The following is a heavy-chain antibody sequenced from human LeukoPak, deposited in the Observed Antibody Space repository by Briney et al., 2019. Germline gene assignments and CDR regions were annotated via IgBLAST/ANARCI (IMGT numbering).Heavy chain of an antibody. CDR1: QFTFSDYY. D-gene: IGHD3-22*01. CDR3: ARFLHYYDSSPLDY. Sequence: GGSLRLSCAASQFTFSDYYMSAIRQAPGKGLEWVSYISTSGGTIYYGDSVKGRFTISRDNAKNSLYLQMNSLQVEDTAVYYCARFLHYYDSSPLDYWGQGTLVTVSS. V-gene: IGHV3-11*01. CDR2: ISTSGGTI. J-gene: IGHJ4*02.